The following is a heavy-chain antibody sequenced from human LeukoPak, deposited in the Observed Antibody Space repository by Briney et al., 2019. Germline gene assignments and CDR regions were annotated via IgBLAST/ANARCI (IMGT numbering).Heavy chain of an antibody. CDR3: AREKFTYGGSSVGF. D-gene: IGHD4-23*01. CDR2: INPNSGGT. V-gene: IGHV1-2*02. Sequence: ASVKVSCKASGYTFTGYYMHWVRQAPGQGLEWMGWINPNSGGTNYAQKFQGRVTMTRDTSISTAYMELSRLRSDDTAVYYCAREKFTYGGSSVGFWGQGSLVTVSS. J-gene: IGHJ4*02. CDR1: GYTFTGYY.